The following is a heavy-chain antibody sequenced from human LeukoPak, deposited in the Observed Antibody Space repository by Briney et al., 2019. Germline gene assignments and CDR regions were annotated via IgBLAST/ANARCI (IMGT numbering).Heavy chain of an antibody. V-gene: IGHV4-30-2*01. CDR3: ARTNMVVWFDP. CDR2: IYHSGST. Sequence: SETLPLTCAVSGGSISSGGYSWSWIRQPPGKGLEWIGYIYHSGSTYYNPSLKSRVTISVDRSKNQFSLKLSSVTAADTAVYYCARTNMVVWFDPWGQGTLVTVSS. CDR1: GGSISSGGYS. D-gene: IGHD2-15*01. J-gene: IGHJ5*02.